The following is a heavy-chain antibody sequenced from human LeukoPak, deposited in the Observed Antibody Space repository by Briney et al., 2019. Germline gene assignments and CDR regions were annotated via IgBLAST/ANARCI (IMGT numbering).Heavy chain of an antibody. V-gene: IGHV7-4-1*02. D-gene: IGHD3-3*01. CDR1: GYTFTSYA. CDR2: INTNTGNP. Sequence: GASVKVSCKASGYTFTSYAMNWVRQAPGQGLEWMGWINTNTGNPTYAQGFTGRYVFSLDTSVSTAYLQISSLKAEDTAVYYCARAMGRYYDFWSGYYDFDYWGQGTLVTVSS. CDR3: ARAMGRYYDFWSGYYDFDY. J-gene: IGHJ4*02.